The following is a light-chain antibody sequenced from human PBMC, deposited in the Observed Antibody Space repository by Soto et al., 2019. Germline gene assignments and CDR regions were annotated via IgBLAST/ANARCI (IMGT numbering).Light chain of an antibody. CDR2: EGS. V-gene: IGLV2-23*01. Sequence: QSALTQPASVSGSPGQSITISCTGTSSDVGSYNLVSWYQQHPGKAPKLMIYEGSKRPSGVSNRFSGSKSGNTASLTISGLQAEDAADYYYCSYAGSSSSPYVFGTGTKLTVL. CDR1: SSDVGSYNL. CDR3: CSYAGSSSSPYV. J-gene: IGLJ1*01.